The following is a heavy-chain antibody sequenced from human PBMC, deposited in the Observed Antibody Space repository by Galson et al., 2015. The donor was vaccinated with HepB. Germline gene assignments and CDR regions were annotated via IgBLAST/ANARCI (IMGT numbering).Heavy chain of an antibody. CDR2: ISSSSSYT. J-gene: IGHJ3*02. CDR1: GFTFSDYY. D-gene: IGHD5-18*01. Sequence: SLRLSCAASGFTFSDYYMSWIRQAPGKGLEWVSYISSSSSYTNYADSVKGRFTISRDNAKNSLYLQMNSLRAEDTAVYYCARDRDQYSYGSSAFDIWGQGTMVTVSS. V-gene: IGHV3-11*06. CDR3: ARDRDQYSYGSSAFDI.